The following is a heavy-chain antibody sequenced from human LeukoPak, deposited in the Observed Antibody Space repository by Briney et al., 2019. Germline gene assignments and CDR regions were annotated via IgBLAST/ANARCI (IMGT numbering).Heavy chain of an antibody. CDR3: ARVDSGGVIVNEYYFDY. Sequence: ASVEVSCKASGYTFTGNYMHWVRQAPGQGLEWMGWINPNSGGTNYAQKFQGRVTMTRDTSISTAYMELSRLRSDDTAVYYCARVDSGGVIVNEYYFDYWGQGTLVTVS. J-gene: IGHJ4*02. D-gene: IGHD3-16*02. CDR1: GYTFTGNY. V-gene: IGHV1-2*02. CDR2: INPNSGGT.